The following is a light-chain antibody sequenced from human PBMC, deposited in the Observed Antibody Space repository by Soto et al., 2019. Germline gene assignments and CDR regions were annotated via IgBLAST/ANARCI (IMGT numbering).Light chain of an antibody. V-gene: IGKV1-5*03. CDR1: QSISGW. Sequence: DIQMTQSPSTLSASVGDRVTITCRASQSISGWLAWYQQKPGEAPKTLIYKASSLQSGVPSRFSGSGSGTEFTLTISSLQPDDFATYCCQQYNSYPLPFGGGTKVEIK. J-gene: IGKJ4*01. CDR2: KAS. CDR3: QQYNSYPLP.